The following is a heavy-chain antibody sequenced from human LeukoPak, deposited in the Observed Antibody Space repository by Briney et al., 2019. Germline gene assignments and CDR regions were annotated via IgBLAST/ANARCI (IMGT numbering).Heavy chain of an antibody. CDR2: MNQDGSDT. Sequence: GGSLTLSCAVSGFTLSSDWMHWVRQAPGKGLEWVSRMNQDGSDTSYLDSVKGRFTISRGNAKNTVYLQMNSLRAEDSAVYYCATVFGYWGQGTLVTVSS. CDR1: GFTLSSDW. CDR3: ATVFGY. V-gene: IGHV3-74*01. J-gene: IGHJ4*02.